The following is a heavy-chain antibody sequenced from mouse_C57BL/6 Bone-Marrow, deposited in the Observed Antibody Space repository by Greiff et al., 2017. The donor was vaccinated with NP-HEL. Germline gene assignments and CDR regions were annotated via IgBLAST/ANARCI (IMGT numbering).Heavy chain of an antibody. D-gene: IGHD2-12*01. J-gene: IGHJ2*01. CDR3: ARLLYPNRGDY. Sequence: QVHVKQPGAELVKPGASVKMSCKASGYTFTSYWITWVKQRPGQGLEWIGDIYPGSGSTNYNEKFKSKATLTVDTSSSTAYMQLSSLTSEDSAVYYCARLLYPNRGDYWGQGTTLTVSS. CDR2: IYPGSGST. V-gene: IGHV1-55*01. CDR1: GYTFTSYW.